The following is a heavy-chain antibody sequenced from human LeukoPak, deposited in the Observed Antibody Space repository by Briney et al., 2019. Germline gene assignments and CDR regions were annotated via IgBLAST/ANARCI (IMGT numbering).Heavy chain of an antibody. V-gene: IGHV3-21*01. CDR2: ISSSSSYI. CDR1: GFTFSSYS. J-gene: IGHJ6*03. CDR3: ARATWDPNYYYYMDV. D-gene: IGHD1-26*01. Sequence: GGSLRLSCAASGFTFSSYSMNWVRQAPGKGLEWVSSISSSSSYIYYADSVKGRFTISRDNARKSLYLQMNSLRAEDTAVYYCARATWDPNYYYYMDVWGKGTTVTISS.